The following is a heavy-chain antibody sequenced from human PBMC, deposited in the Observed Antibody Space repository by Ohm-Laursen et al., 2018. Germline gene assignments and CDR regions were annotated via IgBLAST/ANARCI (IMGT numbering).Heavy chain of an antibody. V-gene: IGHV2-70*11. Sequence: TQTLTLTCTFSGFSLSTSGMCVSWIRQPPGKALEWLARIDWDDDKYYSTSLKTRLTISKDTSKNQVVLTMTNMDPVDTATYYCARMSYSSSALGYYYGMDVWGQGTTVTVSS. J-gene: IGHJ6*02. CDR3: ARMSYSSSALGYYYGMDV. D-gene: IGHD6-6*01. CDR1: GFSLSTSGMC. CDR2: IDWDDDK.